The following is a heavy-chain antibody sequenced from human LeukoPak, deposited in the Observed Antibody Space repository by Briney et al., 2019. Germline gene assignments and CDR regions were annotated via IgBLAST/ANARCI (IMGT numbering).Heavy chain of an antibody. CDR2: INSDGRST. V-gene: IGHV3-74*01. Sequence: GGSLRLSCAASGFTFSSYWMHWVRQAPGKGLVWVSRINSDGRSTTYADSEKGRFTISRDNAKNTLYLQMNSLRAEDTAVYYCALSREAAGTVFDDWGQGTLVTVSS. D-gene: IGHD6-13*01. CDR1: GFTFSSYW. J-gene: IGHJ4*02. CDR3: ALSREAAGTVFDD.